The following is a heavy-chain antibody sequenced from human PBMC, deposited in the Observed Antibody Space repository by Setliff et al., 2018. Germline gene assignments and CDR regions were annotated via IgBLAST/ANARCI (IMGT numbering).Heavy chain of an antibody. CDR1: GFTFSTYA. CDR2: IFYDGSEK. J-gene: IGHJ3*02. V-gene: IGHV3-33*08. D-gene: IGHD5-18*01. Sequence: GGSLRLSCAASGFTFSTYAMHWVRQAPGKGLEWVGYIFYDGSEKYYADSVKGRFTISRDNSKNTVYLEMNNLRADDTAVYYCAGDPDTAMVRNDAFDIWGQGTMVTVSS. CDR3: AGDPDTAMVRNDAFDI.